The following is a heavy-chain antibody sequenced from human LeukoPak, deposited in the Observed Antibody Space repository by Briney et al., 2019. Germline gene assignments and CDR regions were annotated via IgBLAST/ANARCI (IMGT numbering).Heavy chain of an antibody. Sequence: GGPLRLSCITSGLNFSVYYMTWIRQAPGNGLGAPGNGLEWLSHIIKTGTSVYYADSVRGRFTISRDNAKNSLYLHMNNLRAEDTAVYYCVAGVALDYWGQGALVTVSS. J-gene: IGHJ4*02. CDR1: GLNFSVYY. V-gene: IGHV3-11*01. CDR2: IIKTGTSV. CDR3: VAGVALDY. D-gene: IGHD3-3*01.